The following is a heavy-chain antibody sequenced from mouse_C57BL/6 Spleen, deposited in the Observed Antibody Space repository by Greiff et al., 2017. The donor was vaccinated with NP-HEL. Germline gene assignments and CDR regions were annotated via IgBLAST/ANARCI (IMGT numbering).Heavy chain of an antibody. J-gene: IGHJ3*01. CDR1: GFIFSDYY. V-gene: IGHV5-16*01. CDR2: INYDGSST. CDR3: ARGVLYGSSSWFAY. Sequence: EVKLVESEGGLVQPGSSMKLSCTASGFIFSDYYMAWVRQVPEKGLEWVANINYDGSSTYYLDSLKSRFIISRDNAKNILYLQMSSLKSEDTATYYCARGVLYGSSSWFAYWGQGTLVTVSA. D-gene: IGHD1-1*01.